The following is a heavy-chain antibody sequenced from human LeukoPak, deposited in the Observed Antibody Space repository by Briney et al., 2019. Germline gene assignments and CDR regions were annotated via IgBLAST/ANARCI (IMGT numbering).Heavy chain of an antibody. J-gene: IGHJ4*02. Sequence: GGSLRLSCSVSGFTFSTYVMHWVRQAPGKGLEYVSAISSNGDNTYYADSVKGRFTISRDNSKNTLYLQMSSLRADDTTVYYCVRGTGYWGQGTLVTVAS. CDR1: GFTFSTYV. CDR3: VRGTGY. V-gene: IGHV3-64D*06. CDR2: ISSNGDNT.